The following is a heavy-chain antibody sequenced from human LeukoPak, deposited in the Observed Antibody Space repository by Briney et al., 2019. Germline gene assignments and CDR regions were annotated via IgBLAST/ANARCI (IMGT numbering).Heavy chain of an antibody. V-gene: IGHV3-48*01. CDR3: ARGEQRAARTYYYYYMDV. J-gene: IGHJ6*03. CDR2: ISHSSNTI. CDR1: GFTFNTYS. Sequence: GGSLRLSCEASGFTFNTYSMNWARQAPGKGLEFISYISHSSNTIYYANSVKGRFTISRDNAKNSLYLQMNSLRVEDTAVYFCARGEQRAARTYYYYYMDVWGKGTTVTVSS. D-gene: IGHD6-25*01.